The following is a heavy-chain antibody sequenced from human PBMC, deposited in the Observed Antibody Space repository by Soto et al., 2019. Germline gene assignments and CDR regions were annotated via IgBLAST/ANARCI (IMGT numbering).Heavy chain of an antibody. D-gene: IGHD3-10*01. Sequence: SETLSLTFTVSGGSISSGGYYWSWIRQHPGKGLEWIGYIYYSGSTYYNPSLKSRVTISVDTSKNQFSLKLSSVTAADTAVYYCALWFGEKMDVWGQGTTVTVSS. J-gene: IGHJ6*02. CDR3: ALWFGEKMDV. V-gene: IGHV4-31*03. CDR2: IYYSGST. CDR1: GGSISSGGYY.